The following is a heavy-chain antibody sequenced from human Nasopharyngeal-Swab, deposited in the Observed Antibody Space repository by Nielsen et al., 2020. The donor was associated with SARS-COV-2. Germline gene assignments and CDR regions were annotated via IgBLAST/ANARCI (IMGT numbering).Heavy chain of an antibody. J-gene: IGHJ3*02. V-gene: IGHV3-53*01. D-gene: IGHD5-24*01. CDR3: ARSRGRDGYNYAFDI. Sequence: VRQAPGKGLEWASVIYSGGSTYYADSVKGRFTISRDNSKNTLYPQMNSLRAEDTAVYYCARSRGRDGYNYAFDIWGQGTMVTVSS. CDR2: IYSGGST.